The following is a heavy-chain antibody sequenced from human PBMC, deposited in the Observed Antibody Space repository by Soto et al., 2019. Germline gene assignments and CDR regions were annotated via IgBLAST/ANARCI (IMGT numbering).Heavy chain of an antibody. CDR1: GGTFSSYA. D-gene: IGHD6-19*01. Sequence: QVQLVQSGAEVKKPGSSVKVSCKASGGTFSSYAISWVRQAPGQGLEWMGGLIPIFGTANYAQKFQGRVTITADESTSTAYMELSSLRSEDTAVYYCARGSGWKTLDYYSYGMDVWGQGTTVTVSS. CDR2: LIPIFGTA. CDR3: ARGSGWKTLDYYSYGMDV. J-gene: IGHJ6*02. V-gene: IGHV1-69*01.